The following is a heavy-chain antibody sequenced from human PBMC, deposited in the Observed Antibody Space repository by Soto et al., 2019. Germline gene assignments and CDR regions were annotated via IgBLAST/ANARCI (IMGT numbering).Heavy chain of an antibody. CDR3: AKAARSGWYFGY. J-gene: IGHJ4*02. CDR1: GFTFSSYG. V-gene: IGHV3-30*18. D-gene: IGHD6-19*01. CDR2: ISYDGSNK. Sequence: QVQLVESGGGVVQPGRSLRLSCAASGFTFSSYGMHWVRQAPGKGLEWVAVISYDGSNKYYADSVKGRFTISRDNSKNTLYLQMSSLRAEDTAVYCCAKAARSGWYFGYWGQGTLVTVSS.